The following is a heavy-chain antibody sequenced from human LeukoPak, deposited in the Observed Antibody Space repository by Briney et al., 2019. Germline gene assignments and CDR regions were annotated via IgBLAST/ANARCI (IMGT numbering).Heavy chain of an antibody. V-gene: IGHV1-18*01. J-gene: IGHJ4*02. CDR3: ARVSWGCSSTSCYRRFDY. CDR2: ISAHNGNT. D-gene: IGHD2-2*01. CDR1: GYTFTSYG. Sequence: GASVKVSCKASGYTFTSYGISWVRQAPGQGLEWMGWISAHNGNTNYAQKLQGRVTMTTDTSTSTAYMELRSLRSDDTAVYYCARVSWGCSSTSCYRRFDYWGQGTLVTVSS.